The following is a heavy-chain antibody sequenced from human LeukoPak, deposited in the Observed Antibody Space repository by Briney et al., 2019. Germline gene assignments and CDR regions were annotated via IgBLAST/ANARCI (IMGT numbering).Heavy chain of an antibody. J-gene: IGHJ3*02. CDR2: ISSSSSYI. D-gene: IGHD3-9*01. CDR1: GFTFSSYS. CDR3: AGQYYDILTGSGDAFDI. Sequence: GGSLRLSCAASGFTFSSYSMNWVRQAPGKGLEWVSSISSSSSYIYYADSVKGRFTISRDNAKNSLYLQMNSLRAEDTAVYYCAGQYYDILTGSGDAFDIWGQGTMVTVSS. V-gene: IGHV3-21*01.